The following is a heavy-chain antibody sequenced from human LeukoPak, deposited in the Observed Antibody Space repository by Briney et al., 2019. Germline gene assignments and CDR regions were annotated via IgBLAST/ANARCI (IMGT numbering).Heavy chain of an antibody. J-gene: IGHJ4*02. CDR2: IYTSGST. V-gene: IGHV4-61*02. CDR3: ASSSSGWYGDPYYFDY. D-gene: IGHD6-19*01. CDR1: GGSISSGSYY. Sequence: PSETLSLSCTVSGGSISSGSYYWSWIRQPAGKGLECMGRIYTSGSTNYNPSLKSRVTISVDTSKNQFSLKLSSVTAADTAVYYCASSSSGWYGDPYYFDYWGQGTLVTVSS.